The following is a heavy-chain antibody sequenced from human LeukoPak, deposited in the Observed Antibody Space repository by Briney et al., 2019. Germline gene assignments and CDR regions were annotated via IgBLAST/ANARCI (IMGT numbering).Heavy chain of an antibody. CDR3: AKGSYGSGSYPDY. D-gene: IGHD3-10*01. Sequence: GGSLRLSCAASGFTFDDYAMHWVRHAPGKGLEWVSGISWNSGSIGYADSVKGRFTISRDNAKNSLYLQMNSLRAGDMALYYCAKGSYGSGSYPDYWGQGTLVTVSS. CDR2: ISWNSGSI. J-gene: IGHJ4*02. CDR1: GFTFDDYA. V-gene: IGHV3-9*03.